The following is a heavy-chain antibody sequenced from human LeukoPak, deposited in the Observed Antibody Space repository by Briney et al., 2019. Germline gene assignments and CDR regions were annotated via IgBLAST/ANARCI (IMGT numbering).Heavy chain of an antibody. CDR3: AKGQYDYVWGSYRPLYLDY. Sequence: GGSLRLSCAASGFTFSSYGMHWVRQAPGKGLEWVAVISYDGSNKYYADSVKSRFTISRDNSKNTLYLQMNSLRAEDTAVYYCAKGQYDYVWGSYRPLYLDYWGQGTLVTVSS. V-gene: IGHV3-30*18. CDR1: GFTFSSYG. CDR2: ISYDGSNK. D-gene: IGHD3-16*02. J-gene: IGHJ4*02.